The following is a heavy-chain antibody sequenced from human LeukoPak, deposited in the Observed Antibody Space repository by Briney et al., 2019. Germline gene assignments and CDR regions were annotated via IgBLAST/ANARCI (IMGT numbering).Heavy chain of an antibody. J-gene: IGHJ4*02. Sequence: ASVTVSCKASGYTFTGYYMHWVRQAPGQGLEWMGRINPNSCGTKYAQKFPDRVTMTRDTSISTAYMELSRLRSDDTAVYYCARSSSGWYLNDYWGEGTLVTVSS. CDR3: ARSSSGWYLNDY. V-gene: IGHV1-2*06. D-gene: IGHD6-19*01. CDR1: GYTFTGYY. CDR2: INPNSCGT.